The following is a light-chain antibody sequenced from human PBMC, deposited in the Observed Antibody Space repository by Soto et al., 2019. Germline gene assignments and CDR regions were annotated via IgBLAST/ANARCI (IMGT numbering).Light chain of an antibody. CDR2: TNN. V-gene: IGLV1-44*01. Sequence: QSVLTQSPSASGTPGQRVTISCSGSSSNIGSNPVNWYQQLPGTAPKLLIYTNNQRPSGVPDRFSGSKSGTSASLAVSGLQSEDEADYHGAVWDDSLNGLVFGGGTKLTVL. CDR3: AVWDDSLNGLV. CDR1: SSNIGSNP. J-gene: IGLJ3*02.